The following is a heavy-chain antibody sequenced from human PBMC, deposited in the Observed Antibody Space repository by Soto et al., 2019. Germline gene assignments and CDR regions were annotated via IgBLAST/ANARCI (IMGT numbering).Heavy chain of an antibody. CDR3: AHKGGGDRILDY. J-gene: IGHJ4*02. Sequence: QITLKESGPTLVKPTQTLTLTCTFSGFSLSTRGVGVGWIRQPPGKALEWLALIYWDGFKHYSPSLESRLTFREGTAKNQVVLTITTMDPVDTATYYCAHKGGGDRILDYWGQGTLVTVSS. CDR1: GFSLSTRGVG. CDR2: IYWDGFK. D-gene: IGHD3-16*01. V-gene: IGHV2-5*02.